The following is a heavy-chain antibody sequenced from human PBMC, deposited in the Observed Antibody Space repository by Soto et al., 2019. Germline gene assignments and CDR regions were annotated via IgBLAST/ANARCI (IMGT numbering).Heavy chain of an antibody. V-gene: IGHV3-66*01. CDR2: IYSGGST. CDR3: ARDPGSSGPY. Sequence: PGGSLRLSCAASGFTFSSYAMSWVRQAPGKGLEWVSVIYSGGSTYYADSVKGRFTISRDNSKNTLYLQMNSLRAEDTAVYYCARDPGSSGPYWGQGTLVTVSS. D-gene: IGHD6-19*01. CDR1: GFTFSSYA. J-gene: IGHJ4*02.